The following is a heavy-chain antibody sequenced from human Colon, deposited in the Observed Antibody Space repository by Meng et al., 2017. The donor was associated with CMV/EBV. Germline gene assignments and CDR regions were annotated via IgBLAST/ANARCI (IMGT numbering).Heavy chain of an antibody. V-gene: IGHV3-30*02. Sequence: GESLKISCAASGFTFSSYGMHWVRQAPGKGLEWVAFIRYDGSNKYYADSVKGRFTISRDNSKNTLYLQMNSLRAEDTAVYYCAKQVGYCSSTSCLIDYWGQGT. CDR2: IRYDGSNK. D-gene: IGHD2-2*01. CDR3: AKQVGYCSSTSCLIDY. J-gene: IGHJ4*02. CDR1: GFTFSSYG.